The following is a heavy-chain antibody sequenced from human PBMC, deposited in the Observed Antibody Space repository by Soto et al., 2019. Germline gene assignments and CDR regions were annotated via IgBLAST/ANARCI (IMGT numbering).Heavy chain of an antibody. CDR3: AHGSCSSADCYANPYLDY. CDR1: GFSLSTTAEG. CDR2: IYWDDDE. D-gene: IGHD2-2*01. Sequence: QITLKESGPTLVKPTQTLTLTCTFSGFSLSTTAEGVGWIRQPPGKALEWLALIYWDDDERYSPSLKSRLTITKDTSKIQVVLTMTNVDPVDTATYYCAHGSCSSADCYANPYLDYWGQGILVTVSS. J-gene: IGHJ4*02. V-gene: IGHV2-5*02.